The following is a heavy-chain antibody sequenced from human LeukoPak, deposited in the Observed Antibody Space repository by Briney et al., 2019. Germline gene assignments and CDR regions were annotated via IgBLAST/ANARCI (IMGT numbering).Heavy chain of an antibody. Sequence: GTSLRLSCAASGFSFSTHAMHWVRQAPGKGLEWVALVWYDGSNKYYTDSVKGRFTISRDNSKNTLHLQMNSLRAEDTAVYYCARGLFNYDNSGLNYWGQGTLVTVSS. CDR3: ARGLFNYDNSGLNY. J-gene: IGHJ4*02. V-gene: IGHV3-33*01. CDR2: VWYDGSNK. CDR1: GFSFSTHA. D-gene: IGHD3-22*01.